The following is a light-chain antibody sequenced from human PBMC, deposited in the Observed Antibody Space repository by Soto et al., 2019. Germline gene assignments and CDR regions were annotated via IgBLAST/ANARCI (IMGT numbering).Light chain of an antibody. CDR1: QSVDNK. Sequence: EIVMTQSPATLSVSPGESATLSCRASQSVDNKLAWYQQNPGQAPRLLIYYASTRATGVPARFSGSGSGTEFTLTISSLQSEDFAVYYCQHHNDWVKTFGQGTKLEI. V-gene: IGKV3D-15*01. J-gene: IGKJ2*01. CDR2: YAS. CDR3: QHHNDWVKT.